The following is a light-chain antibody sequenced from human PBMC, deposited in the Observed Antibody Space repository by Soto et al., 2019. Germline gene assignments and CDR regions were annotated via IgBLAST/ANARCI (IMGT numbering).Light chain of an antibody. CDR3: QQYGSSPGYT. Sequence: ELVLTQSPGTLSLSPGERATLSCRASQSVSSSYLAWYQQKPGQAPRLLIYGASSRATGIPDRFSGSGSVTDFTLTISRLETEDFAVYYCQQYGSSPGYTFGQRTKQHIK. CDR1: QSVSSSY. J-gene: IGKJ2*01. CDR2: GAS. V-gene: IGKV3-20*01.